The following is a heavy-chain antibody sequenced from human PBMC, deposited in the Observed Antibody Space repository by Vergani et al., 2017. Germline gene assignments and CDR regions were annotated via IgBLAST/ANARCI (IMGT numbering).Heavy chain of an antibody. Sequence: QVQLVESGGGVVQPGRSLRLSCAASGFTFNQSGMHWVRQAPGKGLEWVAVTWYDGNNKQYADSVKGRFTISRDNSKITMYLQMNSLRDEDTGVYYCARDLRLLYNRFDPWGQGTLVTVSS. CDR2: TWYDGNNK. D-gene: IGHD1-14*01. CDR1: GFTFNQSG. V-gene: IGHV3-33*01. CDR3: ARDLRLLYNRFDP. J-gene: IGHJ5*02.